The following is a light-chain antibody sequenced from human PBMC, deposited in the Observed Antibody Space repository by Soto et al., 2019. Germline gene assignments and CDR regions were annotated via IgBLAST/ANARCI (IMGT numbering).Light chain of an antibody. V-gene: IGLV1-47*01. Sequence: QSVLPQPPSASGTPGQRVTISCSGRSSNIGSNYVSWYQQLPGTAPKLLIYRNNQRPAGVPDRFSGSKSGSSASLAIRGLRSEDEADYYCAAWDDSLSAVFGGGTPLTVL. CDR1: SSNIGSNY. J-gene: IGLJ7*01. CDR2: RNN. CDR3: AAWDDSLSAV.